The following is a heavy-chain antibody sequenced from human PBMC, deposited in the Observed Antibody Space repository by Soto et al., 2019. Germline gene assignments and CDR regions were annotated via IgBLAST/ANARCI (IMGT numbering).Heavy chain of an antibody. CDR1: GGSFSGYY. V-gene: IGHV4-34*01. CDR3: ARGRLLIIMVRGVKYFDF. CDR2: INHSGST. Sequence: SETLSLTCAVYGGSFSGYYWSWIRQPPGKGLEWIGEINHSGSTNYNPSLKSRVTISVDTSKNQFSLKLSSVTAADTAVYYCARGRLLIIMVRGVKYFDFWGQGSLVTVS. D-gene: IGHD3-10*01. J-gene: IGHJ4*02.